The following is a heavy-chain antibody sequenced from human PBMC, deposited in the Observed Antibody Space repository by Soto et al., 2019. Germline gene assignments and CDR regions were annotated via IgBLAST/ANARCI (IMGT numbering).Heavy chain of an antibody. V-gene: IGHV3-21*01. CDR3: ARGGHDYGDYFSLIVSEVDY. CDR1: GFTFSSYS. J-gene: IGHJ4*02. CDR2: ISSSSSYI. D-gene: IGHD4-17*01. Sequence: EVQLVESGGGLVKPGGSLRLSCAASGFTFSSYSMNWVRQAPGKGLEWVSSISSSSSYIYYADSVKGRFTISRDNAKNSLYLQMNSLRAEDTAVYYCARGGHDYGDYFSLIVSEVDYWGQGTLVTVSS.